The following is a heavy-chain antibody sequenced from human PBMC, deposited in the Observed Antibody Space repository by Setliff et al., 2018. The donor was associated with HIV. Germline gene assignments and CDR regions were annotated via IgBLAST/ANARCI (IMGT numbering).Heavy chain of an antibody. CDR1: GDSLGSHY. CDR2: VDYSGTP. Sequence: SETLSLTCSVSGDSLGSHYWSCVRQPPGKGMEGIGSVDYSGTPNYSPSLKSRVTISLDTSKNEISLKVTSVTAADTAVYYCARHNVITYGGLIYDYLYYGLDVWGRGTPVTSP. J-gene: IGHJ6*02. D-gene: IGHD3-16*02. CDR3: ARHNVITYGGLIYDYLYYGLDV. V-gene: IGHV4-59*11.